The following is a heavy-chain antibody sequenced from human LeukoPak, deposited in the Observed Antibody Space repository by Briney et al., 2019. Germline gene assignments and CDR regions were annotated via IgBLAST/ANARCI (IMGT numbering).Heavy chain of an antibody. CDR1: GYTFTDSY. J-gene: IGHJ4*02. Sequence: ASVKVSCKASGYTFTDSYMHWVRQAPGQGLEWMGWINPNSGGTIFAQKFQGRVTMTRDTSISTVYMEESTLRSDDTAVYYCARGPSKGLDYWGQGTLVTVSS. CDR2: INPNSGGT. D-gene: IGHD2-2*01. CDR3: ARGPSKGLDY. V-gene: IGHV1-2*02.